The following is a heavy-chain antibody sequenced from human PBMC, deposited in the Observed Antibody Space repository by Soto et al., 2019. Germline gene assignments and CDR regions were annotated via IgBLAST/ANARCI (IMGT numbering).Heavy chain of an antibody. J-gene: IGHJ6*02. CDR3: ARDGCLPLGCSSTSCYTGEDYYYGMDV. Sequence: VASVKVSCKASGYTFTSYGISWVRQAPGQGLEWMGWISAYNGNTNYAQKLQGRVTMTTDTSTSTAYMELRSLRSDDTAVYYCARDGCLPLGCSSTSCYTGEDYYYGMDVWGQGTTVTVSS. CDR2: ISAYNGNT. CDR1: GYTFTSYG. D-gene: IGHD2-2*02. V-gene: IGHV1-18*04.